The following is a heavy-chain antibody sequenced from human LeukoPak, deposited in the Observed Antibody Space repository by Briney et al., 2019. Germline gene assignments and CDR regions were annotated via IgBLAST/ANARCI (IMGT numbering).Heavy chain of an antibody. V-gene: IGHV4-39*01. Sequence: SETLSLTCSVSGGSISSRTYYWGWIRQPPGTGLEWIGSIYYSGSTYYNPSLKSRVTISVDTSKNQFSLKVNSVTAADTAVYYCARQSTVAGNYWGQGTLVTVSS. D-gene: IGHD6-19*01. J-gene: IGHJ4*02. CDR2: IYYSGST. CDR1: GGSISSRTYY. CDR3: ARQSTVAGNY.